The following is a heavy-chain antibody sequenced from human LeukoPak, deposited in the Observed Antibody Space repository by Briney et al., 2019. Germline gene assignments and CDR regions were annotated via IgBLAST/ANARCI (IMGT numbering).Heavy chain of an antibody. CDR1: GYTFTGYY. D-gene: IGHD3-3*01. J-gene: IGHJ4*02. CDR3: ARAVWFLEWTTYGDY. V-gene: IGHV1-2*02. Sequence: GASVKVSCKASGYTFTGYYMHWVRQAPGQGLEWMGWIDPNSGGTNYAQKFQGRVTMTRDTSISTAYMELSRLRSDDTAVYYCARAVWFLEWTTYGDYWGQGTLVTVSS. CDR2: IDPNSGGT.